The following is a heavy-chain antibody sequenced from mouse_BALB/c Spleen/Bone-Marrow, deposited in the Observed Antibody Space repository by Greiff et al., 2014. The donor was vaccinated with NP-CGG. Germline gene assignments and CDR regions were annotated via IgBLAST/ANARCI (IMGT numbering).Heavy chain of an antibody. V-gene: IGHV1-87*01. CDR3: ARGDYDYDDWFAY. J-gene: IGHJ3*01. CDR1: GYTFTGYW. CDR2: IYPGDGDT. D-gene: IGHD2-4*01. Sequence: QVQLQQSGAELARPGASVKLSCKASGYTFTGYWMQWVKQRPGQGLEWIGAIYPGDGDTRYTQKFKGKATLTADKSSSTAYMQLSSLASEDSAVYYCARGDYDYDDWFAYWGQGTLVTVSA.